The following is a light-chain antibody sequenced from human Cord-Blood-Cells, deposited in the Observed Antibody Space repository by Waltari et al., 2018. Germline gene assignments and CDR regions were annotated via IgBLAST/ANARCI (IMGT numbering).Light chain of an antibody. J-gene: IGLJ2*01. CDR1: SSNIGAGYD. Sequence: QSVLTQPPSVSGAPGQRVTISCTGSSSNIGAGYDVHWYQQLPGTAPKLLILGNSNRPSGVPDRFSGSKSGTSASLAITGLQAEDEADYYCQSYDSSLSGVVCGGGTKLTVL. CDR3: QSYDSSLSGVV. V-gene: IGLV1-40*01. CDR2: GNS.